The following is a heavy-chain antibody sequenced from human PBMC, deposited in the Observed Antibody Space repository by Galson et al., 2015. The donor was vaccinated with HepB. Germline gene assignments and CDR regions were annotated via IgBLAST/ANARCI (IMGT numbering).Heavy chain of an antibody. CDR2: IIPIFGTA. V-gene: IGHV1-69*13. Sequence: SVKVSCKASGGTFSSYAISWVRQAPGQGLEWMGGIIPIFGTANYAQKFQGRVTITADESTSTAYMELSSLRSEDTAVYYCAINRDSSGYIGGWFDPWGQGTLVTVSS. CDR3: AINRDSSGYIGGWFDP. D-gene: IGHD3-22*01. J-gene: IGHJ5*02. CDR1: GGTFSSYA.